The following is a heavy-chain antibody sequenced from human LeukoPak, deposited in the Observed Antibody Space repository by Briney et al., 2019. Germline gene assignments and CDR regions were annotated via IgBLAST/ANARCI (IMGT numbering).Heavy chain of an antibody. J-gene: IGHJ5*02. D-gene: IGHD1-26*01. CDR2: INPNSGGT. CDR1: GYTFTGYY. Sequence: ASVKVSCKASGYTFTGYYMHWVRQAPGQGLEWMGWINPNSGGTNYAQKFQGRVTMTRDTSTSTVYMELSSLRSEDTAVYHCARDTRGIVGATFDPWGQGTLVTVSS. V-gene: IGHV1-2*02. CDR3: ARDTRGIVGATFDP.